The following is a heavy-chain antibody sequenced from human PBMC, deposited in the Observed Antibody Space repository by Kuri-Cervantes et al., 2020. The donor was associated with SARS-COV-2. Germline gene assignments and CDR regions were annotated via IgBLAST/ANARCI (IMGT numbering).Heavy chain of an antibody. CDR3: ASGYSSGRRAFDI. Sequence: GESLKISCAASGFTFSSYWMSWVRQAPGKGLEWVANIKQDGNEEYYVDSLKGRFTISRDNAKNSLYLQMNSLRAEDTAVYYCASGYSSGRRAFDIWGQGTMVTVSS. CDR2: IKQDGNEE. D-gene: IGHD6-19*01. J-gene: IGHJ3*02. V-gene: IGHV3-7*03. CDR1: GFTFSSYW.